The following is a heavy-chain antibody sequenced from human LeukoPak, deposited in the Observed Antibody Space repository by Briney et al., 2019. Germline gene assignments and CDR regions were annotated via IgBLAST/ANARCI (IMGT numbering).Heavy chain of an antibody. CDR2: ISYSGST. J-gene: IGHJ4*02. V-gene: IGHV4-59*01. D-gene: IGHD4-17*01. CDR1: GGSISGYY. CDR3: ARGRTDFDY. Sequence: SETLSLTCTVSGGSISGYYWSWIRQPPGKGLEWIGYISYSGSTNYNPSLKSRVTTSVDTSKSQFSLKLSSVTAADTAVYYCARGRTDFDYWGQGTLVTVSP.